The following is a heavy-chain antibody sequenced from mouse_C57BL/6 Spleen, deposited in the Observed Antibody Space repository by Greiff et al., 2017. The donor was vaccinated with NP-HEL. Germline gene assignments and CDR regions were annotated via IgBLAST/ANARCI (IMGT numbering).Heavy chain of an antibody. CDR1: GFTFSDYG. J-gene: IGHJ4*01. Sequence: DVMLVESGGGLVKPGGSLKLSCAASGFTFSDYGMHWVRQAPEKGLEWVAYISSGSSTIYYADTVKGRFTISRDNAKNTLFLQMTSLRSEDTAMYYCARLLWSLYAMDYWGQGTSVTVSS. CDR3: ARLLWSLYAMDY. V-gene: IGHV5-17*01. D-gene: IGHD1-1*02. CDR2: ISSGSSTI.